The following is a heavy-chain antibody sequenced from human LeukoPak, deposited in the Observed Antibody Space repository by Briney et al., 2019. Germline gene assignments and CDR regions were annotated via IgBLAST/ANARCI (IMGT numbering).Heavy chain of an antibody. J-gene: IGHJ4*02. Sequence: SETLSLTCAVYGGSFSGYYWSWIRQPPGKGLEWIGEINHSGSTNYNPSLKSRVTISVDTSKNQFSLKLSSVTAADTAVYYCARGSRPVYNLLTGKRYFDYWGQGTLLTVSS. CDR3: ARGSRPVYNLLTGKRYFDY. V-gene: IGHV4-34*01. D-gene: IGHD3-9*01. CDR1: GGSFSGYY. CDR2: INHSGST.